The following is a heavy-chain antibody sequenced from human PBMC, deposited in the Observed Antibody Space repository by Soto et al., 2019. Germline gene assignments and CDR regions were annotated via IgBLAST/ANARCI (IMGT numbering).Heavy chain of an antibody. D-gene: IGHD3-10*01. CDR1: GDSLRNYY. CDR2: FYNSGTT. J-gene: IGHJ4*02. V-gene: IGHV4-4*08. CDR3: ARENYGSGSTYFDY. Sequence: PSETLSLTCAVSGDSLRNYYWLWLLQPPWRGLEWIGFFYNSGTTNYKRSLKSRVTISGDSSQNQFSLKLNSMTAADTAVYYCARENYGSGSTYFDYWGKATLVTVS.